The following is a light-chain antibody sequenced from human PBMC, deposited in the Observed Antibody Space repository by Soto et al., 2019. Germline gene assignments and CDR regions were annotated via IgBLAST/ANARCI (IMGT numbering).Light chain of an antibody. J-gene: IGKJ1*01. CDR3: QHYNSSSQE. Sequence: DIQMTQSPSTLSGSVGDRVTITCRASQTISSWLAWYQQKPGKAPKLLIYKASTLKSGVPSRFSGSGSGTEFTLTISSLQPDDFATYYCQHYNSSSQEFGQGTK. CDR1: QTISSW. CDR2: KAS. V-gene: IGKV1-5*03.